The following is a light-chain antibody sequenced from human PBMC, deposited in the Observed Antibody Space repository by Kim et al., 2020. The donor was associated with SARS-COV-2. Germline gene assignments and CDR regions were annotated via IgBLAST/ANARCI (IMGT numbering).Light chain of an antibody. V-gene: IGKV1-39*01. J-gene: IGKJ2*01. CDR2: ATS. CDR1: QNIRGN. Sequence: DIQMTQSPSSLSASVGDRVSITCRASQNIRGNLNWYQQRPGKPPKLLIYATSNLQSGVPSRFSGSGSGTDFTLTVNSLEPEDFATYYCQQSYSDRSTFGQGTKLEI. CDR3: QQSYSDRST.